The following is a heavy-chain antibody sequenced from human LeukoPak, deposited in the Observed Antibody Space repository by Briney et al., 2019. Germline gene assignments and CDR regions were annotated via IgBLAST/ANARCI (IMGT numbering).Heavy chain of an antibody. CDR1: GFTFSSYW. D-gene: IGHD3-9*01. CDR3: ARENLGYFDWLHSNWFDP. J-gene: IGHJ5*02. Sequence: PGGSLRLSCAASGFTFSSYWMSWVRQAPGKGLEWVANIKQDGSEKYYVDSVKGRFTISRDNAKNSLYLQMNSLRAEDTAVYYCARENLGYFDWLHSNWFDPWGQGTLVTVSS. CDR2: IKQDGSEK. V-gene: IGHV3-7*01.